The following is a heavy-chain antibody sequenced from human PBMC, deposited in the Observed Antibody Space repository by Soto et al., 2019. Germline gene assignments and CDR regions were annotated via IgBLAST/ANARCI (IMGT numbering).Heavy chain of an antibody. CDR2: IYYSGST. J-gene: IGHJ6*02. V-gene: IGHV4-31*03. Sequence: PSETLSLTCTVSGGSISSGGYYWSWIRQHPGKGLEWIGYIYYSGSTYYNPSLKSRVTISVDTSKNQFSLKLSSMTAADTAVYYCARGPWFSGTSSYWVTNYYYGLDVWGQGTTVTVSS. D-gene: IGHD3-22*01. CDR1: GGSISSGGYY. CDR3: ARGPWFSGTSSYWVTNYYYGLDV.